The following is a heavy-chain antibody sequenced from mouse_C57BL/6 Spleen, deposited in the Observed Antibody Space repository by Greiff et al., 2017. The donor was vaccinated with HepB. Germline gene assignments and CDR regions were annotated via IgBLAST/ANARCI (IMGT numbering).Heavy chain of an antibody. CDR1: GFTFSDYG. CDR2: ISSGSSTI. J-gene: IGHJ4*01. D-gene: IGHD2-5*01. V-gene: IGHV5-17*01. CDR3: ARLGSNYVNYAMDY. Sequence: EVHLVESGGGLVKPGGSLKLSCAASGFTFSDYGMHWVRQAPEKGLEWVAYISSGSSTIYYADTVKGRFTISRDNAKNTLFLQMTSLRSEDTAMYYCARLGSNYVNYAMDYWGQGTSVTVSS.